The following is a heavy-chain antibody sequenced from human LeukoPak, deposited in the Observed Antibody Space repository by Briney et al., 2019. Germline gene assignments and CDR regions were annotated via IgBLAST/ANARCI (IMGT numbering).Heavy chain of an antibody. CDR2: IYYSGSA. D-gene: IGHD1-26*01. CDR1: GGSISSYY. CDR3: AREAGSFDI. J-gene: IGHJ3*02. V-gene: IGHV4-59*01. Sequence: SETLSLTCTLSGGSISSYYWSWIRQPPGKGLEWIGYIYYSGSANYNPSLKSRVTISVDTSKNQFSLKLSSVTAADTAVYYCAREAGSFDIRGQGTMVTVSS.